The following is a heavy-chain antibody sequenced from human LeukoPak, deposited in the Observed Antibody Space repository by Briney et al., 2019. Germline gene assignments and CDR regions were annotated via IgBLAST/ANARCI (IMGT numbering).Heavy chain of an antibody. J-gene: IGHJ4*02. CDR1: GFTFDDYA. V-gene: IGHV3-9*01. D-gene: IGHD6-19*01. CDR2: ISWNSGSI. CDR3: ARAVAGSKTSFDY. Sequence: PGGSLRLSCAASGFTFDDYAMHWVRQAPGKGLEWVPGISWNSGSIGYADSVKGRFTISRDNAKNSLYLQMNSLRAEDTAVYYCARAVAGSKTSFDYWGQGTLVTVSS.